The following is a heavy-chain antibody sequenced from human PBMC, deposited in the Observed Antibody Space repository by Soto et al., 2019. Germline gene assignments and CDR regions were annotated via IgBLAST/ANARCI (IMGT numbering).Heavy chain of an antibody. J-gene: IGHJ6*02. D-gene: IGHD6-6*01. V-gene: IGHV1-69*13. CDR2: IIPIFGTA. Sequence: ASVKVSCKASGGTFSSYAISWVRQAPGQGLEWMGGIIPIFGTANYAQKFQGRVTITADESTSTAYMELSSLRSEDTAVYYCARGATLEYSSSSNYYYYGMDVWGQGTTVTVSS. CDR1: GGTFSSYA. CDR3: ARGATLEYSSSSNYYYYGMDV.